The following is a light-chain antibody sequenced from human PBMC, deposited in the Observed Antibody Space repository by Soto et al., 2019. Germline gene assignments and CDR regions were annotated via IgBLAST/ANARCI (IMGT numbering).Light chain of an antibody. CDR2: DVN. CDR1: SSDIGAFNH. Sequence: QSALTQPASVSGSPGQSIAISCTGTSSDIGAFNHVSWYQQHPGEAPKLLIYDVNNRPSGVSDRFSGSESGNTASLTISGLQADDEADYYCSSISTISTFAFGGGTKVTVL. V-gene: IGLV2-14*03. J-gene: IGLJ2*01. CDR3: SSISTISTFA.